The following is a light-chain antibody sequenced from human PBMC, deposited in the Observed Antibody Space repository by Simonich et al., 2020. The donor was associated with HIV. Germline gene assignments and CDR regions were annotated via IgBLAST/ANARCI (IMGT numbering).Light chain of an antibody. Sequence: ETTLSQSPAFMSATPGDKVNIPCKASPDIDDDMNWYQQKPGEAANFIIPEAATLVPGIPPRCSGSRYGTDFTLTMNNIESEDAAYYFCLQHDNFTLDTFGQGTKLEIK. CDR3: LQHDNFTLDT. J-gene: IGKJ2*01. V-gene: IGKV5-2*01. CDR1: PDIDDD. CDR2: EAA.